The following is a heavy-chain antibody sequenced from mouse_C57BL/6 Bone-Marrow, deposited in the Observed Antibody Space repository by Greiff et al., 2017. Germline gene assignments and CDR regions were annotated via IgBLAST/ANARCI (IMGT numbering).Heavy chain of an antibody. CDR3: AREVYYGYYDSYWYFDV. V-gene: IGHV1-9*01. CDR1: GYTFTGYW. Sequence: VQVVESGAELMKPGASVKLSCKATGYTFTGYWIEWVKQRPGHGLEWIGEILPGSGSTNYNEKFKGKATFTADTSSNTAYMQLSSLTTEDSAIYYCAREVYYGYYDSYWYFDVWGTGTTVTVSS. D-gene: IGHD2-1*01. CDR2: ILPGSGST. J-gene: IGHJ1*03.